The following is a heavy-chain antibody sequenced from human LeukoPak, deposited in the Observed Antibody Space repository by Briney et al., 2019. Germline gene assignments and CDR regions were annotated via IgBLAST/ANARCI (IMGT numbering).Heavy chain of an antibody. V-gene: IGHV4-39*07. D-gene: IGHD3-22*01. CDR2: MYYSGST. J-gene: IGHJ5*02. CDR1: GGSISSSSYY. Sequence: SETLSLTCTVSGGSISSSSYYWGWIRQPPGKGLEWIGTMYYSGSTYYNPSLKSRVTISVDTSKNQFSLKLTSVTAADTAVYYCARGGYSNWFDPRGQGTLVTVPS. CDR3: ARGGYSNWFDP.